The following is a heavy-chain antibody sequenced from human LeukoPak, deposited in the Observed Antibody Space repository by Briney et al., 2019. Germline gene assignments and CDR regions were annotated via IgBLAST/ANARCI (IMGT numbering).Heavy chain of an antibody. CDR3: AREADWNDVDY. CDR1: GFTFSSYS. J-gene: IGHJ4*02. CDR2: ISSSSSYI. D-gene: IGHD1-1*01. V-gene: IGHV3-21*01. Sequence: GGSLRLSCAASGFTFSSYSMNWVRQAPGKGLEWVSSISSSSSYIYYADSVKGRFTISRDNAKNSLYRQMNSLRAEDTAVYYCAREADWNDVDYWGQGTLVTVSS.